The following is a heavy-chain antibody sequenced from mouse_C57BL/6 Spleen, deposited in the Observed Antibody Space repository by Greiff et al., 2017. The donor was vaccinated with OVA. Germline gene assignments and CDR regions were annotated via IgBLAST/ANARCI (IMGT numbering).Heavy chain of an antibody. J-gene: IGHJ1*03. D-gene: IGHD2-2*01. CDR1: GFTFSDYY. CDR2: INYDGSST. V-gene: IGHV5-16*01. Sequence: EVKLVESEGGLVQPGSSMKLSCTASGFTFSDYYMAWVRQVPEKGLEWVANINYDGSSTYYLDSLKSRFIISRDNAKNILYLQMSSLKSEDTATYYCARYGYDGLYFDVWGTGTTVTVSS. CDR3: ARYGYDGLYFDV.